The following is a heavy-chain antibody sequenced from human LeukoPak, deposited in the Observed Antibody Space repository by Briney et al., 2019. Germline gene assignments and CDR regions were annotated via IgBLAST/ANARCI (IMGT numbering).Heavy chain of an antibody. CDR3: AKGEGYYDFWSGRYYFDY. CDR2: ISGSGGST. D-gene: IGHD3-3*01. Sequence: PGGSLRLSCAASGFTFSSYAMSWVRQAPGKGLEWVSAISGSGGSTYYADSVKGRFTISRDNSKNTLYLQMNSLRAEDTAVYYCAKGEGYYDFWSGRYYFDYWGQGTLVTVSS. V-gene: IGHV3-23*01. CDR1: GFTFSSYA. J-gene: IGHJ4*02.